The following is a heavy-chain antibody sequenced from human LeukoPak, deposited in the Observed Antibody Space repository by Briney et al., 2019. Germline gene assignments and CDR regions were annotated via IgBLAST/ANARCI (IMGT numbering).Heavy chain of an antibody. Sequence: GESLKISCKDSGYSFTSYWISWVRQMPGKGLEWMGRIDPSDSYTNYSPSFQGHVTISADKSISTAYLQWSSLKASDTAMYYCARRSCSSTSCYAAPFGYWGQGTLVTVSS. V-gene: IGHV5-10-1*01. D-gene: IGHD2-2*01. J-gene: IGHJ4*02. CDR3: ARRSCSSTSCYAAPFGY. CDR1: GYSFTSYW. CDR2: IDPSDSYT.